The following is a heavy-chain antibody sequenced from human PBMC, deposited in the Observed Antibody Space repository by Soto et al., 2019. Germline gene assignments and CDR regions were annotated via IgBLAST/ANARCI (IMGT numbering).Heavy chain of an antibody. J-gene: IGHJ4*02. Sequence: EVQLVESGGGLVQPGGSLRLSCAASGFTFSSYDMHWVRQATGKGLEWVSAIGTAGDTYYPGSVKGRFTISRENAKNSLYLQMNSLSAGDTAVYYCARGAASETLDYWGQGTLVTVSS. CDR3: ARGAASETLDY. D-gene: IGHD2-15*01. CDR2: IGTAGDT. CDR1: GFTFSSYD. V-gene: IGHV3-13*01.